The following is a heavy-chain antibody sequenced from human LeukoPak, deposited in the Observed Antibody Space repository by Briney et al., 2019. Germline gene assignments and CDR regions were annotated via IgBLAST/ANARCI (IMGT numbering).Heavy chain of an antibody. D-gene: IGHD2-2*02. CDR2: ISSSSSTI. CDR3: ARAKYCSSTSCYIFDY. V-gene: IGHV3-48*04. J-gene: IGHJ4*02. CDR1: GFTFSSYS. Sequence: GGSLRLSCAASGFTFSSYSMNWVRQAPGKGLEWVSYISSSSSTIYYADSVKGRFTISRDNAKNSLYLQMNSLRAEDTAVYYCARAKYCSSTSCYIFDYWGQGTLVTVSS.